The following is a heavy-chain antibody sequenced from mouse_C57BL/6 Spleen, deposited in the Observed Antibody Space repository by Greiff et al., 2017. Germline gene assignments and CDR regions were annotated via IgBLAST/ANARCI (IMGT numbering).Heavy chain of an antibody. CDR3: VRDRYGSSAYLYAMDY. CDR2: ISSGSSTI. V-gene: IGHV5-17*01. Sequence: EVMLVESGGGLVKPGGSLKLSCAASGFTFSDYGMHWVRQAPEKGLEWVAYISSGSSTIYYADTVKGRFTISRDNAKNTLFLQMNSLRSEDTAMYYCVRDRYGSSAYLYAMDYWGQGTSVTVSS. D-gene: IGHD1-1*01. CDR1: GFTFSDYG. J-gene: IGHJ4*01.